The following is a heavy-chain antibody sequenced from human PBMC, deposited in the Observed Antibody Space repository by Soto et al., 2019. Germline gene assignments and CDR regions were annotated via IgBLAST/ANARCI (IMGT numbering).Heavy chain of an antibody. CDR1: GYTFSCCD. J-gene: IGHJ4*02. CDR3: AKDLVSIVGATGSFDY. D-gene: IGHD1-26*01. V-gene: IGHV1-8*01. Sequence: ASVKVSCKASGYTFSCCDINWVRQAPGQGLEWLGWVNTNSGNTGSAQRFQGRFTISRDNSKNTLYLQMNSLRAEDTAVYYCAKDLVSIVGATGSFDYWGQGTLVTVSS. CDR2: VNTNSGNT.